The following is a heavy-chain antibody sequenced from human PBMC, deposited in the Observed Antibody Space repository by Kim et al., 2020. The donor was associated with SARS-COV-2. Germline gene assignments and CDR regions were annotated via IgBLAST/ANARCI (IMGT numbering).Heavy chain of an antibody. V-gene: IGHV3-21*01. CDR3: ARVHIAAAPYGMDV. CDR2: ISSSSSYI. Sequence: GGSLRLSCAASGFTFSSYSMNWVRQAPGKGLEWVSSISSSSSYIYYADSVKGRFTISRDNAKNSLYLQMNSLRAEDTAVYYCARVHIAAAPYGMDVWGQGTTVTVSS. D-gene: IGHD6-13*01. CDR1: GFTFSSYS. J-gene: IGHJ6*02.